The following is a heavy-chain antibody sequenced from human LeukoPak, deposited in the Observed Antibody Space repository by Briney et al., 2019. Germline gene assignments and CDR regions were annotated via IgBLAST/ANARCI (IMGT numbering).Heavy chain of an antibody. CDR2: ITPSDGST. J-gene: IGHJ4*02. CDR3: ARDTYGSDY. V-gene: IGHV1-46*01. D-gene: IGHD3-10*01. CDR1: GYTFSDHH. Sequence: GASVKVSCKASGYTFSDHHMHWVRQAPGQGLEWMGKITPSDGSTTYAQKFQDRVTMTRGTSTSTVYMELNSLSSEDTAVYYCARDTYGSDYWGQGTLVTVSS.